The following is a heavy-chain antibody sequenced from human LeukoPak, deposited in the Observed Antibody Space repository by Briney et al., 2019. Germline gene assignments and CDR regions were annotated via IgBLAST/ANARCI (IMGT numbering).Heavy chain of an antibody. CDR2: VFIIGGSI. J-gene: IGHJ4*02. D-gene: IGHD2-8*01. Sequence: GGSLRLSCAASGFTFSSHVVDWVRQAPGRGLEWVSSVFIIGGSIHYADSVKGRFTISRDNSKNTPYLEMSSLRAEDTAFYYCARRYCANGICYFFDHWGQGTLVTVSS. V-gene: IGHV3-23*05. CDR1: GFTFSSHV. CDR3: ARRYCANGICYFFDH.